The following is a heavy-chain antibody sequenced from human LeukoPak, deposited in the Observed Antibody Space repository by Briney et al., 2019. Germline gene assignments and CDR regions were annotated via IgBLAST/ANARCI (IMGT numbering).Heavy chain of an antibody. D-gene: IGHD3-3*01. CDR2: NCRNGGST. CDR3: VKESRFMGAPNSAFDI. V-gene: IGHV3-64D*06. CDR1: GFTFNSYP. Sequence: PGESLRLSCSASGFTFNSYPVHWLRQAPGKGLEYVSGNCRNGGSTYYPDSVKGRITISRDNSKYTLYLQMSSLRAEDAAGYYCVKESRFMGAPNSAFDIWGQGTMVTVSS. J-gene: IGHJ3*02.